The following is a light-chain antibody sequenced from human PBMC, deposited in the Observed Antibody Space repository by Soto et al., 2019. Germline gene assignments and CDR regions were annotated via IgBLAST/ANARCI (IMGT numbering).Light chain of an antibody. V-gene: IGKV2-28*01. CDR3: MQALQTPLT. J-gene: IGKJ4*01. CDR1: QSLLHSNGYNY. Sequence: DIVMTQSPLSLPVTPGEPASISCRSSQSLLHSNGYNYLDWYLQKPGQSPQVLIYMGSNRASGVPDRFSGSGSGTDFTLKISRVEAEDVRVYYCMQALQTPLTFGGGTKVEIK. CDR2: MGS.